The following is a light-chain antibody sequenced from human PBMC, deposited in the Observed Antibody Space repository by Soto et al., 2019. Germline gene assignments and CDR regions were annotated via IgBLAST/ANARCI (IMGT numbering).Light chain of an antibody. CDR1: SSNIGSNT. J-gene: IGLJ2*01. CDR3: AAWDDSLNGPVV. CDR2: SNN. V-gene: IGLV1-44*01. Sequence: QSVLTQPPSASGTPGQRVTISCSGSSSNIGSNTVNWYQQLPGTAPKLLIYSNNQRPSGVPGRFSGSKSGTSASLASSGLQAEDEADYYCAAWDDSLNGPVVFGGGTKGTVL.